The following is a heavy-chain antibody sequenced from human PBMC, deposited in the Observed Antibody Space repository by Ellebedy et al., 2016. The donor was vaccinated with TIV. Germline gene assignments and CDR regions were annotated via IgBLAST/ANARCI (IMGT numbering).Heavy chain of an antibody. CDR3: ARGGGCFGDSCYYADF. Sequence: PGGSLRLSCAASEFAFETDWMTWVRQAPGKGLEWVANINQDGSDKSYVDSVKGRFSISRDNAKNSLYLQMNSLRAEDTAVYYCARGGGCFGDSCYYADFWGQGTLVTVSS. CDR1: EFAFETDW. V-gene: IGHV3-7*01. D-gene: IGHD2-21*01. J-gene: IGHJ4*02. CDR2: INQDGSDK.